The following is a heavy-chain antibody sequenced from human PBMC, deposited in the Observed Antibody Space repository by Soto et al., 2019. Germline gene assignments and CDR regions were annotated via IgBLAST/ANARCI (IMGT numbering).Heavy chain of an antibody. CDR3: CRDSADYYYGMDV. J-gene: IGHJ6*02. CDR2: IIPIFGTA. Sequence: SVKVSCKASGGTFSSYAISWVRQAPGQGLEWMGGIIPIFGTANYAQKFQGRVTITADESTSTAYMELSSLRSEDTAVYYCCRDSADYYYGMDVWGQGTTVTVSS. CDR1: GGTFSSYA. D-gene: IGHD2-15*01. V-gene: IGHV1-69*13.